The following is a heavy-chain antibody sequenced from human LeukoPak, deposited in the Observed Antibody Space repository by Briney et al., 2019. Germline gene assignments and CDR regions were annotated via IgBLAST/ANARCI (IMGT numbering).Heavy chain of an antibody. J-gene: IGHJ4*02. CDR3: ARSPITYDSSGYYLDY. Sequence: PGGSLRLSCAASGFTFSDYYMSWIRQAPGKGLEWVSYISSSGSTIYYADSVKGRFTISRDNAKNSLYLQMNSPRAEDTAVYYCARSPITYDSSGYYLDYWGQGTLVTVSS. V-gene: IGHV3-11*01. CDR1: GFTFSDYY. D-gene: IGHD3-22*01. CDR2: ISSSGSTI.